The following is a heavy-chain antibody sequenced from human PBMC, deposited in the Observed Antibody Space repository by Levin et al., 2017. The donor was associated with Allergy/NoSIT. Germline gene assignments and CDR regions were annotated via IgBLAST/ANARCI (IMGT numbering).Heavy chain of an antibody. CDR1: GDSVSGNTAA. Sequence: SQTLSLTCAVSGDSVSGNTAAWHWIRQSPSRGLEWLGRTYYRSKWDSEYAVSVKSRISIKPDTSKNQFSLQLNSVTPEDTAVYYCARDSFGSRWYRGFYFDYWGQGTLVTVSS. CDR3: ARDSFGSRWYRGFYFDY. D-gene: IGHD6-13*01. J-gene: IGHJ4*02. V-gene: IGHV6-1*01. CDR2: TYYRSKWDS.